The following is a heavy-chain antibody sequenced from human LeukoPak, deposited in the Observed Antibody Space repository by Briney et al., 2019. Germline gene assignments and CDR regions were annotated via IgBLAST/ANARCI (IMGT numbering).Heavy chain of an antibody. CDR2: IYYSGST. Sequence: SETLSLTCAVYGGSFSGYYWSWIRQPPGKGLEWIGSIYYSGSTYYNPSLKSRVTISVDTSKNQFSLKLSSVTAADTAVYYCARLPQYNWNYDYWGQGTLVTVSS. J-gene: IGHJ4*02. V-gene: IGHV4-34*01. CDR3: ARLPQYNWNYDY. D-gene: IGHD1-7*01. CDR1: GGSFSGYY.